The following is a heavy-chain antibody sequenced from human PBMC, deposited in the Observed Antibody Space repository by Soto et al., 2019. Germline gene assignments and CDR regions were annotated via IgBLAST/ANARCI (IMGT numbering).Heavy chain of an antibody. J-gene: IGHJ4*02. CDR2: INASGGST. CDR3: AREGQPRRLYLDY. CDR1: GYTFTSYY. Sequence: QVQLVQSGAEVKKPGASVKVSCKASGYTFTSYYMHWVRQAPGQGLEWMGIINASGGSTSYAQKFQSRVTMTRDTSTSTVCRELSSLRSEDTAVYYGAREGQPRRLYLDYWGRGTLVTVSS. V-gene: IGHV1-46*01. D-gene: IGHD5-18*01.